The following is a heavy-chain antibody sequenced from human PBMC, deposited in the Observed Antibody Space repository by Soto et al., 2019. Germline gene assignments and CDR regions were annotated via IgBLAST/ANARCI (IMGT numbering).Heavy chain of an antibody. J-gene: IGHJ4*02. D-gene: IGHD5-18*01. V-gene: IGHV3-23*01. Sequence: PVGSLRLSCAASGFTFSSYAMSWVRQAPGKGLEWVSAISGSGGSTYYADSVKGRFTISRDNSKNTLYLQMNSLRAEDTAVYYCAAGYSYGYWHYWGQGTLVTVSS. CDR3: AAGYSYGYWHY. CDR2: ISGSGGST. CDR1: GFTFSSYA.